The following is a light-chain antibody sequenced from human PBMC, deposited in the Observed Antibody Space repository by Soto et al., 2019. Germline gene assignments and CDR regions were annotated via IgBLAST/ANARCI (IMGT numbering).Light chain of an antibody. V-gene: IGLV2-8*01. CDR1: SSDVGGYNY. J-gene: IGLJ1*01. CDR2: EVT. Sequence: QSALTQPPSASGSPGQSVAISCTGTSSDVGGYNYVSWYQQYPGKAPKLIMHEVTKRPSGVPDRFSGSKSGNTASLTVSGLQAEDEADYYCCSYVGSNNYVFGTGTKVTVL. CDR3: CSYVGSNNYV.